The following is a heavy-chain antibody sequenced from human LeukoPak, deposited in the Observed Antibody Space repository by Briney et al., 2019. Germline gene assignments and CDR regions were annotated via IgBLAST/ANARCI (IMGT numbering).Heavy chain of an antibody. Sequence: SVKVSSKASGGTFSSYAISWVRQAPGQGLEWMGGIIPIFGTANYAQKFQGRVTITTDESTSTAYMELSSLRAEDTAVYYCAREIYGSGSYWVDYWGQGTLVTVSS. CDR2: IIPIFGTA. CDR3: AREIYGSGSYWVDY. J-gene: IGHJ4*02. V-gene: IGHV1-69*05. D-gene: IGHD3-10*01. CDR1: GGTFSSYA.